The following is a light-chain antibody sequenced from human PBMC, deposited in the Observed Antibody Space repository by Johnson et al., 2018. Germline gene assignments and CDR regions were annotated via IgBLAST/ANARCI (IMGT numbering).Light chain of an antibody. CDR3: GTWDSSLSAGNV. CDR1: SSNIGNNY. Sequence: QSVLTQPPSVSAAPGQKVTISCSGSSSNIGNNYVSWYQHLPGTAPKLLIYENNKRPSGIPDRFSGSKSGTSATLGITGIQPGDEADYYCGTWDSSLSAGNVFGTGTKVTVL. V-gene: IGLV1-51*02. J-gene: IGLJ1*01. CDR2: ENN.